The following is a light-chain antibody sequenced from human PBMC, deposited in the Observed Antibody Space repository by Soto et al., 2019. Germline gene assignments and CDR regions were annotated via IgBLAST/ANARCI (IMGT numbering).Light chain of an antibody. CDR1: SSNIGAGYD. V-gene: IGLV1-40*01. CDR2: ANP. CDR3: QSYDSSLSVFYV. Sequence: QSVLTQPPSVSGAPGQRVTISCTGSSSNIGAGYDVPWYQHLPGTAPKLLIHANPTRPSGVTDRFSGSKSGTSASLAITGLQAEDEAYYYCQSYDSSLSVFYVFGTGTKVTVL. J-gene: IGLJ1*01.